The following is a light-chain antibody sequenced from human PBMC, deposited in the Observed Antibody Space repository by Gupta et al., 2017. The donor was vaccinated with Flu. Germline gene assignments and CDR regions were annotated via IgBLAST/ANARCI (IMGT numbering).Light chain of an antibody. CDR3: LLSYSGAWV. V-gene: IGLV7-46*01. J-gene: IGLJ3*02. Sequence: QAVPTQEPSPTVSPGGTVTPTSGSSTGTVTTSHYPYWFQQKPGPAPRTLIYNTSTKHSSAPARFSGSLLGGKAALTLSGAQPEDEADYYCLLSYSGAWVFGGGTKLTVL. CDR1: TGTVTTSHY. CDR2: NTS.